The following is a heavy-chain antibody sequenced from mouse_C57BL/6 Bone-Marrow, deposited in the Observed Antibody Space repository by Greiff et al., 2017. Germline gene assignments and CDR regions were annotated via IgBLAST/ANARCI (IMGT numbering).Heavy chain of an antibody. CDR3: ARRVYYGSSSWCAY. V-gene: IGHV1-80*01. D-gene: IGHD1-1*01. J-gene: IGHJ3*01. CDR2: IYPGDGDT. Sequence: VQLKQSGAELVKPGASVKISCKASGYAFSSYWLNWVKQRPGKGLEWIGQIYPGDGDTNYNGKLKGKATLTADKSSSTAYMQLSSLTTEDSAVDFCARRVYYGSSSWCAYWGQGTLVTVSA. CDR1: GYAFSSYW.